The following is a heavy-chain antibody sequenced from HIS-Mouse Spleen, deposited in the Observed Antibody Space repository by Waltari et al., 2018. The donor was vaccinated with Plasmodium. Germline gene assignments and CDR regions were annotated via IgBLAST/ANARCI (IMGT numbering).Heavy chain of an antibody. CDR2: IRSKAYGGTT. CDR3: TRVGDYLDY. D-gene: IGHD3-16*01. V-gene: IGHV3-49*03. J-gene: IGHJ4*02. CDR1: GLTFGDYA. Sequence: EVQLVGSGGGLVRPGRPLRLSCTASGLTFGDYALRWFRQAPGKGLEWVGFIRSKAYGGTTEYAASVKGRFTISRDDSKSIAYLQMNSLKTEDTAVYYCTRVGDYLDYWGQGTLVTVSS.